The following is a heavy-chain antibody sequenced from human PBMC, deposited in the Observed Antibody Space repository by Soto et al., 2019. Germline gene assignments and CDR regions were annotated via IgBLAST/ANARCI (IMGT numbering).Heavy chain of an antibody. CDR1: GYTFTSYD. V-gene: IGHV1-8*01. CDR2: MNPNSGNT. Sequence: ASVKVSCKASGYTFTSYDINWVRQATGQGLEWMGWMNPNSGNTGYAQKFQGRVTMTRNTSISTAYMELSSLRSEDTAVYYCARDLKGYNFASLFGDAFDIWGQGTMVTVSS. D-gene: IGHD5-12*01. CDR3: ARDLKGYNFASLFGDAFDI. J-gene: IGHJ3*02.